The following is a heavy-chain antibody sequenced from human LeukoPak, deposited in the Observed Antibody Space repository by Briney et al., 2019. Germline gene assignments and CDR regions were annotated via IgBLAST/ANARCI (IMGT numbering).Heavy chain of an antibody. J-gene: IGHJ5*02. V-gene: IGHV3-48*01. CDR1: GFTFSSYS. CDR2: ISSSSTI. Sequence: GGSLRLSCAASGFTFSSYSMNWVRQAPGKGLEWVSYISSSSTIYYADSVKGRFTISRDNAKNSLYLQMNSLRAEDTAVYYCARGGNYDFWSGYTQNWFDPWGQGTLVTVSS. CDR3: ARGGNYDFWSGYTQNWFDP. D-gene: IGHD3-3*01.